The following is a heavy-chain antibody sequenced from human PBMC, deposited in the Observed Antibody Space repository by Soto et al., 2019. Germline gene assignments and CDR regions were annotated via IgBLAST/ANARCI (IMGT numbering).Heavy chain of an antibody. Sequence: EVQLVESGGGLVQPGGSLRLTCAASGFTFSIYSMNWVRQAPGKGLEWVSYIMPGSSHIFYADSVKGRFTISRYNDKNSLYLQMNSLRAKDTALYFCAIEIVGAASVHVFDSWGEGTMGTVSS. D-gene: IGHD1-26*01. J-gene: IGHJ3*02. CDR3: AIEIVGAASVHVFDS. CDR2: IMPGSSHI. CDR1: GFTFSIYS. V-gene: IGHV3-48*01.